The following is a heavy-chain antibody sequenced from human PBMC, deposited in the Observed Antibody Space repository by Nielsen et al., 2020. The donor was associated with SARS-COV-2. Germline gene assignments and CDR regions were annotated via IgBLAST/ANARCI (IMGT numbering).Heavy chain of an antibody. D-gene: IGHD3-10*01. V-gene: IGHV4-34*01. CDR1: RVSFSGYY. CDR3: ARAGDTMVRGVFFY. CDR2: INHSGST. Sequence: SETLSLTSALYRVSFSGYYWSWIRQPPGKRLEWIGEINHSGSTNYNPSLKSRVTISVDTSKNQFSLKLSSVIAADTAVYYCARAGDTMVRGVFFYWGQGTLVTVSS. J-gene: IGHJ4*02.